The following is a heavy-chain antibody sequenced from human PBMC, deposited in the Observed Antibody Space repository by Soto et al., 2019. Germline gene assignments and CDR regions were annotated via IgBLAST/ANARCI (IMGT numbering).Heavy chain of an antibody. D-gene: IGHD3-10*01. CDR1: GFTFTGSV. V-gene: IGHV1-58*01. CDR3: AADRAMVRGVKSDY. Sequence: SVKGSCKASGFTFTGSVGQWVRQARGQRLEWVGWIVVGSGNTNYAQKFQERVTITRDMSTSTAYMELSSLRSEDTAVYYCAADRAMVRGVKSDYWGQETLVTVSS. CDR2: IVVGSGNT. J-gene: IGHJ4*02.